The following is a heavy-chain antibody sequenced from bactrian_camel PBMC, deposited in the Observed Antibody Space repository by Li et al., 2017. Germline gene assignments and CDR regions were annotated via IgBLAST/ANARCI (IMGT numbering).Heavy chain of an antibody. CDR2: VTTDGNP. Sequence: QVQLVESGGGSVQAGGSLRLSCGASGNTASVTYMGWFRQAPGKERELVAGVTTDGNPSYASSVEGRFTISRDTSKNIVYLSLNDLKPEDTGMYYCAAVANTNCNRGYCTCSLTRFAYYGQGTQVTVS. V-gene: IGHV3S53*01. CDR1: GNTASVTY. D-gene: IGHD4*01. J-gene: IGHJ4*01.